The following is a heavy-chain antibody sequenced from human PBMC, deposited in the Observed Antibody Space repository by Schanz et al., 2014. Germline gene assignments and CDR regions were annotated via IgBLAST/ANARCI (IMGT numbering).Heavy chain of an antibody. Sequence: EVQLVESGGGLVQPGGSLRFSCAASGFTFSNYAMNWVRQAPGKGLEWVSYISSSSSTIYYADSVKGRFTISRDNAKNSLYLQMNSLRADDTAVYYCVKEGTVVSGSPRDYWGQGALVTVSS. V-gene: IGHV3-48*01. CDR2: ISSSSSTI. D-gene: IGHD3-10*01. J-gene: IGHJ4*02. CDR1: GFTFSNYA. CDR3: VKEGTVVSGSPRDY.